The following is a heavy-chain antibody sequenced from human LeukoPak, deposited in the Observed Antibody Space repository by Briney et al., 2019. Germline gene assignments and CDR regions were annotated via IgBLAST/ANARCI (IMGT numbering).Heavy chain of an antibody. J-gene: IGHJ4*02. Sequence: SVKVSCKASGGTFSSYTISWVRQAPGQGLEWMGRIIPILGIANYAQKFQGRVTITADKSTSTAYMELSSLRSEDTAVYYCARRGSGYDLNLDYWGQGTLVTVSS. CDR1: GGTFSSYT. CDR3: ARRGSGYDLNLDY. CDR2: IIPILGIA. D-gene: IGHD5-12*01. V-gene: IGHV1-69*02.